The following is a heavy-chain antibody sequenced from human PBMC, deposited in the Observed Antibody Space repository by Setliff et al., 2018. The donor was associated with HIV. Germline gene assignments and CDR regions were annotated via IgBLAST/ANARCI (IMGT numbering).Heavy chain of an antibody. CDR3: GRNRGNGWYYYDS. Sequence: ASVKVSCKASGYTFTSYSLHWVRQAPGQGLEWMGVINPSGGSTAYAENFQGRVTMTRDASTSTVYMEMRGLRSDDTAVYYCGRNRGNGWYYYDSWGQGTLVTVSS. CDR1: GYTFTSYS. D-gene: IGHD3-22*01. CDR2: INPSGGST. V-gene: IGHV1-46*01. J-gene: IGHJ4*02.